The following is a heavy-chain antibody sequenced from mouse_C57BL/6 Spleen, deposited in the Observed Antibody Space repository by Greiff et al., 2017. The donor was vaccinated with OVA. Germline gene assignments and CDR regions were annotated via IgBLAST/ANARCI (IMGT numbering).Heavy chain of an antibody. Sequence: VQLQQSGAELARPGASVKMSCKASGYTFTSYTMHWVKQRPGQGLEWIGYINPSSGYTKYNQKFKDKATLTADKSSSTAYMQLSSLTSEDSAVYYCARGDDYDEGYFDDWGTGTTLTVSS. D-gene: IGHD2-4*01. CDR1: GYTFTSYT. J-gene: IGHJ2*01. CDR3: ARGDDYDEGYFDD. CDR2: INPSSGYT. V-gene: IGHV1-4*01.